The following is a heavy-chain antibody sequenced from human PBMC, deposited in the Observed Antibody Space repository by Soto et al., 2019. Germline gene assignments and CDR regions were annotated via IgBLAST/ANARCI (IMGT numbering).Heavy chain of an antibody. V-gene: IGHV3-23*01. Sequence: EVHLLESGGGLVQPGGSLRLSCAASGFMFSAYAMHWVRQAPGQGLEWVSSMSGTSDDTYYADSVKGRFTVSRDSSTDTLYLQLNSLRAEDTALYFCAREDGGSLFDYWGQGTLVIVSS. J-gene: IGHJ4*02. CDR1: GFMFSAYA. CDR3: AREDGGSLFDY. CDR2: MSGTSDDT. D-gene: IGHD1-26*01.